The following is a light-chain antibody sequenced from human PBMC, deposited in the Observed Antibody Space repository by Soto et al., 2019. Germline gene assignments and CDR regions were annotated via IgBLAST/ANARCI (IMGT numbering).Light chain of an antibody. CDR3: AAWDDSLSVL. J-gene: IGLJ2*01. CDR1: SSNLGSNY. Sequence: QSVLTQPPSASGTHGQRVTISCSGSSSNLGSNYVYWYQQLPGTAPKLLIYRNNQRPSGVPDRFSGSKSGTSASLAISGLRSEDEADYYCAAWDDSLSVLFGGGTKLTVL. CDR2: RNN. V-gene: IGLV1-47*01.